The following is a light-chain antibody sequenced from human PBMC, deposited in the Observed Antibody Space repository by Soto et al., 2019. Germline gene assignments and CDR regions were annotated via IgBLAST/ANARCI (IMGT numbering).Light chain of an antibody. Sequence: DIVMTQSPATLSVAPGERVTFSCRASQGVSRKLAWYQHKPGQAPRLLISGASTGATGIPARFSGSGSGTEFTLTISSLQSEDFAVYYCQQYHNWSITFGQGTRLEIK. J-gene: IGKJ5*01. CDR1: QGVSRK. CDR2: GAS. V-gene: IGKV3-15*01. CDR3: QQYHNWSIT.